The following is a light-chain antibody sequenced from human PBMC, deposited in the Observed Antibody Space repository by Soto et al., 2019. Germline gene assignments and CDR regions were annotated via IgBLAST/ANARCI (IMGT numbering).Light chain of an antibody. V-gene: IGLV2-23*01. J-gene: IGLJ1*01. Sequence: QSVLTQPASVSGSPGQSITIFCTGTSSDIGIYNFVSWYQHHPGKAPKLMIYEGTKRPSGVSNRFSGSKSGITASLTISGLQAEDEADYYCCSYAGNSRDVFGTGTKVTVL. CDR3: CSYAGNSRDV. CDR1: SSDIGIYNF. CDR2: EGT.